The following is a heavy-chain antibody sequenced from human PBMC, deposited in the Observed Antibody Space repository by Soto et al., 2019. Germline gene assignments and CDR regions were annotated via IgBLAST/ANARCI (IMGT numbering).Heavy chain of an antibody. CDR3: ARGMAAPDY. D-gene: IGHD6-19*01. V-gene: IGHV4-59*01. J-gene: IGHJ4*02. CDR2: IYYSGST. Sequence: QVQLQESGPGLVKPSETLSLTCTVSGGSISSYYWSWIRQPPGKGLEWIGYIYYSGSTNYNPSLKSRVTLSVDTSKNQFSLKLSSVTAADTAVYYCARGMAAPDYWGQGTLVTVSS. CDR1: GGSISSYY.